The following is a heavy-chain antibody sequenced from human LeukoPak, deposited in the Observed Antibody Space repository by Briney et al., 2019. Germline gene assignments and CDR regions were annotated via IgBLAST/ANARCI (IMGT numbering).Heavy chain of an antibody. J-gene: IGHJ5*02. D-gene: IGHD2-2*02. CDR3: ARVGAHCSSTSCYTDWFDP. Sequence: SETLSLTCAVYGGSFSGYYWNWIRQPPGNGLEWIGEINHSGSTNYNPSLKSRVTISVDTSKNQFSLKLSSVTAADTAVYYCARVGAHCSSTSCYTDWFDPWGQGTLVTVSS. V-gene: IGHV4-34*01. CDR1: GGSFSGYY. CDR2: INHSGST.